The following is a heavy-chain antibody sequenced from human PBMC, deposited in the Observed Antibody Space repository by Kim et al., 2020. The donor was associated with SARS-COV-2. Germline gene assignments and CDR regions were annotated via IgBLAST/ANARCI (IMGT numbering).Heavy chain of an antibody. D-gene: IGHD5-12*01. CDR1: GFTFSSYS. CDR2: ISSSSSYI. J-gene: IGHJ2*01. CDR3: ARGIVATIRGSYWYFDL. Sequence: GGSLRLSCAASGFTFSSYSMNWVRQAPGKGLEWVSSISSSSSYIYYADSVKGRFTISRDNAKNSLYLQMNSLRAEDAAEYYCARGIVATIRGSYWYFDLWGRGTLVTVSS. V-gene: IGHV3-21*01.